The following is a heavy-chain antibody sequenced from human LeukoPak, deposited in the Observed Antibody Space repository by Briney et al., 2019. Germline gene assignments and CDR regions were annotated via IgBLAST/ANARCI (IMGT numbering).Heavy chain of an antibody. Sequence: GGSLRLSCAASGFTFSNYFMHWVRQAPGKGLEWVADIASDGSHTFYVESVKGRFTISRDNSKNTLYLQMNSLRAEDTAVYFCAKERQDTVIHSGAFDIWGQGAMVTVSS. CDR2: IASDGSHT. D-gene: IGHD3-10*01. CDR3: AKERQDTVIHSGAFDI. V-gene: IGHV3-30*04. J-gene: IGHJ3*02. CDR1: GFTFSNYF.